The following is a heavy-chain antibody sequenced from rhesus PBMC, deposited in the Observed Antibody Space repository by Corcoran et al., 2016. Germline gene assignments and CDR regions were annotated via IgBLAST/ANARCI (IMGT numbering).Heavy chain of an antibody. D-gene: IGHD3-9*01. CDR2: IGGGGGTT. J-gene: IGHJ4*01. V-gene: IGHV4-127*01. Sequence: QVQLQESGPGLVKPSETLSLTCAVSGYSISSGYGWSWIRQPPGQGLVWIGYIGGGGGTTTNNPSLRSRDTISNDTSKNQFSLRLSSVTAADTAVYYCARRGYEDDYGYYPLISWGQGVLVTVSS. CDR1: GYSISSGYG. CDR3: ARRGYEDDYGYYPLIS.